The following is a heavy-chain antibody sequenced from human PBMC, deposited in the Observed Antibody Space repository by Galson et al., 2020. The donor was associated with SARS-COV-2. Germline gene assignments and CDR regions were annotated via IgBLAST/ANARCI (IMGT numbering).Heavy chain of an antibody. D-gene: IGHD3-10*01. CDR2: IFHDGSSE. J-gene: IGHJ4*02. V-gene: IGHV3-30*04. CDR3: ARDPNLFRSGTYFDY. Sequence: GESLKISCAASGFTFSSYAMHWVRQAPGKGLEWVAVIFHDGSSEDYADSVKGRFTISRDNSMNRLFLQLNNLRAEDTAVYYCARDPNLFRSGTYFDYWGQGTLVTVSS. CDR1: GFTFSSYA.